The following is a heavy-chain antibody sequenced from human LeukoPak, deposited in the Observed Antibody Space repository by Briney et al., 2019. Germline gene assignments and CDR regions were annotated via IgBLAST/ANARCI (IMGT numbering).Heavy chain of an antibody. D-gene: IGHD4-17*01. CDR3: ARGGNYGDYRTINAFDI. V-gene: IGHV1-2*02. CDR2: INPNSGGT. CDR1: GYTFTGHY. Sequence: GASVKVSCKTSGYTFTGHYMHWVRQAPGQGLEWMGWINPNSGGTNYVEKIQGRVTITTDESTSTAYMELSSLRSEDTAVYYCARGGNYGDYRTINAFDIWGQGTMVTVSS. J-gene: IGHJ3*02.